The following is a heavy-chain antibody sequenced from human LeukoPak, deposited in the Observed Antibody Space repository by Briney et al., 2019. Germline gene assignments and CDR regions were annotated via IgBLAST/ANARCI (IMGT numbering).Heavy chain of an antibody. Sequence: GGSLRLSCAASGFSFGNYAMSWVRQAPGKGLEWVSSITPSGGTPYYADSVKGRFTISKDSSKTTLYLQMDSLRAEDTALYYCARSGDRDNSGYYWDYWGQGTLVTVSS. D-gene: IGHD5-12*01. J-gene: IGHJ4*02. CDR1: GFSFGNYA. V-gene: IGHV3-23*01. CDR2: ITPSGGTP. CDR3: ARSGDRDNSGYYWDY.